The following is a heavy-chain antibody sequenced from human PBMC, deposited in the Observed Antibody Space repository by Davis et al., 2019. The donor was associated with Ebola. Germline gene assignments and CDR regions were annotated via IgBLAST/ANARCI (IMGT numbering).Heavy chain of an antibody. CDR2: ITPIFGTA. D-gene: IGHD4-17*01. Sequence: SVKVSCKASGGTFSSYAISWVRQAPGQGLEWMGGITPIFGTANYAQKFQGRVTITADKSTSTAYMELSSLRSEDTAVYYCARVTTTVLDWYFDLWGRGTLVTVSS. J-gene: IGHJ2*01. CDR3: ARVTTTVLDWYFDL. CDR1: GGTFSSYA. V-gene: IGHV1-69*06.